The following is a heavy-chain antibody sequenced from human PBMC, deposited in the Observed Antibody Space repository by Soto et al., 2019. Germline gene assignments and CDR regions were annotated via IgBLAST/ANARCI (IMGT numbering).Heavy chain of an antibody. D-gene: IGHD3-9*01. CDR3: ARRDMLTGYVYFDY. J-gene: IGHJ4*02. V-gene: IGHV5-51*01. Sequence: GESLKSSCQASGYTFTKYWVGWVRQMPGKGLEWMGIIYPDDSDTRYSPSLQGHVTISADKSISTAYLQWSSLKASDSATYYCARRDMLTGYVYFDYWGEGTQVTVSS. CDR1: GYTFTKYW. CDR2: IYPDDSDT.